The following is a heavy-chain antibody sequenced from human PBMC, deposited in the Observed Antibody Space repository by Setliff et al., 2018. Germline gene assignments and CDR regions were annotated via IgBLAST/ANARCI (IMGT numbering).Heavy chain of an antibody. CDR3: ARFAKCGGHCWNDY. J-gene: IGHJ4*02. CDR1: GFTFSTHA. V-gene: IGHV3-23*01. D-gene: IGHD2-21*02. Sequence: GGSLRLSCAASGFTFSTHAMTWVRQAPGKGLEWVSTISGSADNTYYADSVKGRFTISRDNSKNTLYLQMNSLRADDTAKYYCARFAKCGGHCWNDYWGQGTRVTVSS. CDR2: ISGSADNT.